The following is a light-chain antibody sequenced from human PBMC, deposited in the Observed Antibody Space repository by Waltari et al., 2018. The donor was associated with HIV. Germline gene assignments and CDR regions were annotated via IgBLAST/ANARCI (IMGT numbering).Light chain of an antibody. V-gene: IGLV1-51*01. CDR2: DKN. Sequence: QSVLTQPPSVSAAPGQTVTISSPGSRTNIGHNYVSWYQQLPGTAPKVVIYDKNKRPSGIPDRFSGSKSGTSATLGITGLQTGDEADYYCGTWDSSLSAVLFGGGTKLTVL. J-gene: IGLJ2*01. CDR3: GTWDSSLSAVL. CDR1: RTNIGHNY.